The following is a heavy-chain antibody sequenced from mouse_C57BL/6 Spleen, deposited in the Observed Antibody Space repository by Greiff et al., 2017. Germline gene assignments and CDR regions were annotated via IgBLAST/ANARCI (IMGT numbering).Heavy chain of an antibody. D-gene: IGHD4-1*01. J-gene: IGHJ2*01. CDR2: ISSGSSTI. CDR3: ARLTGPYFDY. CDR1: GFTFSDYG. V-gene: IGHV5-17*01. Sequence: EVKLEESGGGLVKPGGSLKLSCAASGFTFSDYGMHWVRQAPEKGLEWVAYISSGSSTIYYADTVKGRFTISRDNAKNTLFLQITSLRSEDTAMYYCARLTGPYFDYWGQGTTLTVSS.